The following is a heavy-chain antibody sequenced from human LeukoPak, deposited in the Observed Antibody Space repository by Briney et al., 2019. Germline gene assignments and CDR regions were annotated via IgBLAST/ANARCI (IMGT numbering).Heavy chain of an antibody. J-gene: IGHJ4*02. Sequence: PGGSLRLSCVASGFTFSSYAMSWVRQAPEKGLEWVSVVSGSGGSTYCADTVKGRFTISRDNSKNTLYLQMNSLRAEDTAVYYCARQKYSSSWPIYFDYWGQGTLVTVSS. CDR2: VSGSGGST. CDR1: GFTFSSYA. D-gene: IGHD6-13*01. CDR3: ARQKYSSSWPIYFDY. V-gene: IGHV3-23*01.